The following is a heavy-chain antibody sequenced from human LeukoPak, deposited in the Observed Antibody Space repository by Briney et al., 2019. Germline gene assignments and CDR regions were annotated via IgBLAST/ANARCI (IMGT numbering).Heavy chain of an antibody. CDR1: GGSINSGGYY. V-gene: IGHV4-31*03. Sequence: SETLSLTCTVSGGSINSGGYYWCWIRQHPGKGLEWIGYISHSGSTSYNPSLKSRVTISVDTSNNEFSLRLTSVTAADTAVYYCARGGYYYDTCGPFDYWAQGTLVTVSS. CDR2: ISHSGST. CDR3: ARGGYYYDTCGPFDY. D-gene: IGHD3-22*01. J-gene: IGHJ4*02.